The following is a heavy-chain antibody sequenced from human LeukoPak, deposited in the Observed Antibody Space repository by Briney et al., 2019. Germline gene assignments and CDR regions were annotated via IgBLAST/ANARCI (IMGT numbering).Heavy chain of an antibody. J-gene: IGHJ4*02. D-gene: IGHD6-13*01. CDR1: GGSISSYY. CDR3: ARVAAAGDFDY. CDR2: IYYSGST. V-gene: IGHV4-59*01. Sequence: PSETLSLTCTVSGGSISSYYWSWIRQPPGKGLEWIGYIYYSGSTNYNPSLKSRVTISVDTSKNQSSLKLSSVTAADTAVYYCARVAAAGDFDYWGQGTLVTVSS.